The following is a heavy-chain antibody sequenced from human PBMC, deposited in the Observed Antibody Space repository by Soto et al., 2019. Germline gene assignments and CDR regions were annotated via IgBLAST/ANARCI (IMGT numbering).Heavy chain of an antibody. V-gene: IGHV3-11*06. CDR2: SSNSGTYT. CDR3: ARSGYNYNVLDY. CDR1: GFTFSDYY. D-gene: IGHD3-10*02. Sequence: GSLRLSCVASGFTFSDYYMSWVRQAPGKGLEWLSYSSNSGTYTKYAGSVKGRFSISRDNAKNSLYLQINSLRGEDTAIYYCARSGYNYNVLDYWGQGTPVTVSS. J-gene: IGHJ4*02.